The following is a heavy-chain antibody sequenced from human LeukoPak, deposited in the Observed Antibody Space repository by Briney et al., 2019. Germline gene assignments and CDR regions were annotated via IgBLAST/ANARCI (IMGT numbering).Heavy chain of an antibody. CDR3: ARVAAAGCAFDI. Sequence: SETLSLTCTVSGGSISSYYWSWIRQPPGKGLEWIGYIYYSGSTNYNPSLKSRVTISVDTSKNQFSLKLSSVTAADTAVYYCARVAAAGCAFDIWGQGTMVTVSS. J-gene: IGHJ3*02. CDR1: GGSISSYY. CDR2: IYYSGST. D-gene: IGHD6-13*01. V-gene: IGHV4-59*01.